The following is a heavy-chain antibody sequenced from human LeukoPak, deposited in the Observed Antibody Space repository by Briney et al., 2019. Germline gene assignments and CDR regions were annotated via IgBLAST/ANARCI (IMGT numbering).Heavy chain of an antibody. J-gene: IGHJ5*02. CDR2: IYTSGST. CDR3: ARDVMITFGGVIVNWFDP. D-gene: IGHD3-16*02. CDR1: GGSISSYY. V-gene: IGHV4-4*07. Sequence: SETLSLTCTVSGGSISSYYWSWIRQPAGKGLEWIGRIYTSGSTNYNPSLKSRVTISVDTSKNQFSLKLSSVTAADTAVYYCARDVMITFGGVIVNWFDPWGQGTLVTVSS.